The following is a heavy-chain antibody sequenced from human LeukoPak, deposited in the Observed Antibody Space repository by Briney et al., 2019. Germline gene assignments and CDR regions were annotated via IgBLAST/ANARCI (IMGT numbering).Heavy chain of an antibody. Sequence: PSETQSLTCIVSGDSINSYSWNWIRQSPEKGLEWIGRIYGSGSTMYNPSLRSRVTLLVDTSNNQFSLKLSSVTAAVTAIYYCARRVVEARLSSERNWLDPWGQGTLATVSP. CDR1: GDSINSYS. V-gene: IGHV4-59*08. CDR2: IYGSGST. D-gene: IGHD4/OR15-4a*01. CDR3: ARRVVEARLSSERNWLDP. J-gene: IGHJ5*02.